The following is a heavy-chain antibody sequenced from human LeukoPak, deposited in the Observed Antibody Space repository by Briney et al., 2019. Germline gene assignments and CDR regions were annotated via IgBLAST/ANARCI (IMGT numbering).Heavy chain of an antibody. J-gene: IGHJ4*02. CDR2: IYPGDSDT. CDR3: ARFVGACSGGSCYSDY. CDR1: GYSFTSYW. Sequence: GESLKISCKGSGYSFTSYWIGWVRQMPGKGLEWMGIIYPGDSDTRYSPSFQGQVTISADKSISTAYLQWNSLKASDTAMYYCARFVGACSGGSCYSDYWGQGTLVTVSS. V-gene: IGHV5-51*01. D-gene: IGHD2-15*01.